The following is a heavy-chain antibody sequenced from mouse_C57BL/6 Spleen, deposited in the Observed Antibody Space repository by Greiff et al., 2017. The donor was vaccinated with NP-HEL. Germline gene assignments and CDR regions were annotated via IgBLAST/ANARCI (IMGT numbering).Heavy chain of an antibody. J-gene: IGHJ4*01. CDR3: ARGGSGYDEGDAMDY. CDR1: GFTFSSYA. Sequence: EVMLVESGGGLVKPGGSLKLSCAASGFTFSSYAMSWVRQTPEKRLEWVATISDGGSYTYYPDNVKGRFTISRDNAKNNLYLQMSHLKSEDTAMYYCARGGSGYDEGDAMDYWGQGTSVTVSS. V-gene: IGHV5-4*03. D-gene: IGHD2-2*01. CDR2: ISDGGSYT.